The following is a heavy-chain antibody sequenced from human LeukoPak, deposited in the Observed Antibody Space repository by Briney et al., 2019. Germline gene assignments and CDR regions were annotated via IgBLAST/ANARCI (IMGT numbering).Heavy chain of an antibody. D-gene: IGHD4-23*01. CDR2: ISGSGSTV. CDR3: ARDRGNSDPGDWFDS. V-gene: IGHV3-11*01. CDR1: GFTFSDYY. Sequence: GGSLRLSCAASGFTFSDYYMHWIRQAPGKGLEWVSYISGSGSTVYYAASVRGRFTISRDNAKNSLFLQMNSLRAEDTAVYYCARDRGNSDPGDWFDSWGQGTLVTVSS. J-gene: IGHJ5*01.